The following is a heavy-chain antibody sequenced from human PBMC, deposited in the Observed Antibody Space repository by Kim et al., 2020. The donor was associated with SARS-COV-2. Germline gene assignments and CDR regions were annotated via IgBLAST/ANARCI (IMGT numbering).Heavy chain of an antibody. Sequence: GGSLRLSCAASGFTFSSYAMSWVRQAPGKGLEWVSAISGSGGSTYYADSVKGRFTISRDNSKNTLYLQMNSLRAEDTAVYYCAKVLRFLEWFAHVYYFDYWGQGTLVTVSS. CDR2: ISGSGGST. D-gene: IGHD3-3*01. CDR3: AKVLRFLEWFAHVYYFDY. CDR1: GFTFSSYA. J-gene: IGHJ4*02. V-gene: IGHV3-23*01.